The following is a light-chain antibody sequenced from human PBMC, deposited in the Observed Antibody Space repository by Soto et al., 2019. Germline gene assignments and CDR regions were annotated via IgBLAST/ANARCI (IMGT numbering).Light chain of an antibody. CDR1: QSVSSSY. CDR2: GSS. V-gene: IGKV3D-20*02. J-gene: IGKJ4*01. CDR3: QQRSNWPLT. Sequence: EIALTQSPGTLSLSPGERASLSCRASQSVSSSYLAWYQQKPGQAPRLLIYGSSSRATGIPDRFSGSGSGTDFTLTISSLEPEDFAVYYCQQRSNWPLTFGGGTKVDIK.